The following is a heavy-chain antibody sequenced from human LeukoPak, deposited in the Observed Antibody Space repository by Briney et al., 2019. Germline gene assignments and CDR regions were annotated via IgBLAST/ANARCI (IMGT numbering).Heavy chain of an antibody. CDR2: IYYSGST. CDR1: GFTFSSYA. J-gene: IGHJ4*02. V-gene: IGHV4-39*01. CDR3: ASPRHYYDSSGYYPLDY. Sequence: TGGSLRLSCAASGFTFSSYAMSWVRQPPGKGLEWIGSIYYSGSTYYNPSLKSRVTISVDTSKNQFSLKLSSVTAADTAVYYCASPRHYYDSSGYYPLDYWGQGTLVTVSS. D-gene: IGHD3-22*01.